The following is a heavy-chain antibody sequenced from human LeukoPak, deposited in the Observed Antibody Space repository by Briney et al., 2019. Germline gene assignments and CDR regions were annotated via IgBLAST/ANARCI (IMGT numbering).Heavy chain of an antibody. CDR3: ARGRRGYTYGYGTFDP. CDR1: GGSFRGYY. J-gene: IGHJ5*02. Sequence: SETLSLTCGVYGGSFRGYYWSWIRQPPGKGLEWIGEINHSGSTNYNPSLKSRVTISVDTSKNQFSLKLSSVTAADTAVYYCARGRRGYTYGYGTFDPWGQGTLVTVSS. CDR2: INHSGST. D-gene: IGHD5-18*01. V-gene: IGHV4-34*01.